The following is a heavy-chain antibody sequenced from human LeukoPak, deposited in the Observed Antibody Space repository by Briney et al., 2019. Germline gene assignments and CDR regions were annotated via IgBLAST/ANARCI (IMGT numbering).Heavy chain of an antibody. CDR1: GYTFTDYY. CDR2: IIPSSGAT. D-gene: IGHD3-16*01. V-gene: IGHV1-46*01. Sequence: ASVKVSCKASGYTFTDYYLHWVRQAPGNGLGWMGIIIPSSGATNYAQKLQGRVTMTRDTSTSTVYMELTNLKSEDPAAYFCVRELRGGYFDYWGQGTLVTVSS. CDR3: VRELRGGYFDY. J-gene: IGHJ4*02.